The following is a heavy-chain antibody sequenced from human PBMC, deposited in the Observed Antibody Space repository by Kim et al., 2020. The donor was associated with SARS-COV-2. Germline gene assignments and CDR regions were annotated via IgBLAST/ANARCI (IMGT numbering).Heavy chain of an antibody. CDR2: INHSGST. D-gene: IGHD3-3*01. Sequence: SETLSLTCAVYGGSFSGYYWSWIRQPPGKGLEWIGEINHSGSTNYNPSLKSRVTISVDTSKNQFSLKLSSVTAADTAVYYCARAKRITIFGVTNPLYYYYGMDVWGQGTTVTVSS. J-gene: IGHJ6*02. CDR3: ARAKRITIFGVTNPLYYYYGMDV. CDR1: GGSFSGYY. V-gene: IGHV4-34*01.